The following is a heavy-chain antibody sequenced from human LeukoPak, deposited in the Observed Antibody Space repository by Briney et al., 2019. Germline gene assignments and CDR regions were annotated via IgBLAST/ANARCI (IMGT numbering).Heavy chain of an antibody. Sequence: GGSLRLSCGASGFTFDDYWMSWVRQAPGQGLEWVANINQDGSEKYYLDSAKGRFTISRDNARNSLYLQVNSLRAEDTAVYYCARRAGGYSHPYDYWGQGTLVTVSS. CDR2: INQDGSEK. D-gene: IGHD4-23*01. CDR3: ARRAGGYSHPYDY. CDR1: GFTFDDYW. J-gene: IGHJ4*02. V-gene: IGHV3-7*03.